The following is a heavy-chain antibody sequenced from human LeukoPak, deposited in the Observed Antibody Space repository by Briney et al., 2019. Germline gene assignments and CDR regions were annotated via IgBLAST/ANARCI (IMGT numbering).Heavy chain of an antibody. V-gene: IGHV3-23*01. J-gene: IGHJ1*01. CDR1: GFTFSSYA. CDR3: AKAPQRVLAGYFQH. Sequence: GGSLRLSCVASGFTFSSYAMTWVRQAPGKGLEWVSSIIGSGGATFYADSVKGRFTISRDNSKNTVSLQMTSLRVEDTAVYYCAKAPQRVLAGYFQHWGQGTLVTVSS. CDR2: IIGSGGAT.